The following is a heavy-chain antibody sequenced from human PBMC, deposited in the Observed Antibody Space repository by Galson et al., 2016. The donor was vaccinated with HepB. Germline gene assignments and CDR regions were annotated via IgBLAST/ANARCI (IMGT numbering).Heavy chain of an antibody. CDR2: MNPNSGNT. CDR1: GYTFTSYD. V-gene: IGHV1-8*01. CDR3: ARGYCSSPSCYEVPDFGDYHYGMDV. D-gene: IGHD2-2*01. J-gene: IGHJ6*04. Sequence: SVKVSCKASGYTFTSYDINWVRQATGQGLEWVGWMNPNSGNTGYAQKFQGRVTMTRNTSIRTAYMELSSLRSEDTAVYYCARGYCSSPSCYEVPDFGDYHYGMDVWGKGTTVIVSS.